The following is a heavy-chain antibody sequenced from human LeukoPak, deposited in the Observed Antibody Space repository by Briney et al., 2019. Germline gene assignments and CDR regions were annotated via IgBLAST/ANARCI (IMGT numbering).Heavy chain of an antibody. J-gene: IGHJ4*02. Sequence: GSLRLSCAASGFAFSSNWMHWVRQTPGKGLVWVSRINSGGSGTSYADSVEGRFTISRDNAKNTLYLQMNSLRVEDTALYYCVRSLDYWGQGTLVTVSS. CDR3: VRSLDY. CDR1: GFAFSSNW. CDR2: INSGGSGT. V-gene: IGHV3-74*01.